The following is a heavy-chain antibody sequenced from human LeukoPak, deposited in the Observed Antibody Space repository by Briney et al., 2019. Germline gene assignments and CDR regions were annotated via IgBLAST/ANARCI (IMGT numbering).Heavy chain of an antibody. D-gene: IGHD6-19*01. V-gene: IGHV3-30*02. CDR3: ATGYSSGWYGRLDY. CDR2: IRYDGSNK. CDR1: GFTFSSYG. Sequence: GGSLRLSCAASGFTFSSYGMHWVRQAPGKGLEWVAFIRYDGSNKYYADSVKARFTLSRDNSKNTMYLQMNTLRAEVTAVYYCATGYSSGWYGRLDYWGQGTLVTVSS. J-gene: IGHJ4*02.